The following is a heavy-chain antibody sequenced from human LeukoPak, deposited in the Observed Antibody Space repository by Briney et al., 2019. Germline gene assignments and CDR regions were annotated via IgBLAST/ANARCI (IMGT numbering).Heavy chain of an antibody. CDR2: INSDGSTT. D-gene: IGHD6-19*01. J-gene: IGHJ4*02. CDR3: ARDQGSGCFDY. CDR1: GFTFSSHW. V-gene: IGHV3-74*01. Sequence: GGSLRLSCAASGFTFSSHWMHWVRRAPGKGLVWVSRINSDGSTTSYADSVKGRFSVSRDNAQNTLFLQMDSLTPEDTAVYYCARDQGSGCFDYWGQGTLVTVSS.